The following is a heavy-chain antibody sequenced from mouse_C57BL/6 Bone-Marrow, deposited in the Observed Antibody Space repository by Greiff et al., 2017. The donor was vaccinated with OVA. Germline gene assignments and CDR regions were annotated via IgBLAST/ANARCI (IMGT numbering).Heavy chain of an antibody. Sequence: QVQLKQPGAELVMPGASVKLSCTASGYTFTSYWMHWVKQRPGQGLEWIGEIDPSDSYTNYNQKFKGKSTLTVDKSSSTADMQLSSPASEDSAVYYCARYLFFTYTFDYWGQGTTLTVSS. CDR1: GYTFTSYW. CDR3: ARYLFFTYTFDY. CDR2: IDPSDSYT. V-gene: IGHV1-69*01. J-gene: IGHJ2*01. D-gene: IGHD5-1*01.